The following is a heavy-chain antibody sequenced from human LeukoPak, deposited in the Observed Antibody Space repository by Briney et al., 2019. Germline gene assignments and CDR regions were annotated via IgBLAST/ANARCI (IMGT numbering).Heavy chain of an antibody. CDR2: IYYSGST. CDR1: GGSISSSSYY. J-gene: IGHJ4*02. D-gene: IGHD3-9*01. Sequence: PSETLSVTCTVSGGSISSSSYYWGWIRQPPGKGLEWIGSIYYSGSTYYNPSLKSRVTISVDTSKNQFSLKLSSVTAADTAVYYCARVTGYTIEDYFDYWRQGTLDSVFS. V-gene: IGHV4-39*01. CDR3: ARVTGYTIEDYFDY.